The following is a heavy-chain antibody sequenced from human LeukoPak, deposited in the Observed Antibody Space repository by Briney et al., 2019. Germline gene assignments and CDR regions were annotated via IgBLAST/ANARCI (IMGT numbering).Heavy chain of an antibody. CDR1: GGSISSYY. J-gene: IGHJ5*02. D-gene: IGHD6-13*01. CDR3: ARRSSSSRFDP. Sequence: PSETLSLTCTVSGGSISSYYWSWIRQPPGKGLEWIGYIYYSGSTNYNPSLKSRVTISVHTSKNQFSLKLNSVIAADTAVYYCARRSSSSRFDPWGQGTLVTVSS. V-gene: IGHV4-59*08. CDR2: IYYSGST.